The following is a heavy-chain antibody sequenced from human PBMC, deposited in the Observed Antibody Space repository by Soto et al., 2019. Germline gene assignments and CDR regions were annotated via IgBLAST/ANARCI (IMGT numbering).Heavy chain of an antibody. V-gene: IGHV4-39*01. J-gene: IGHJ5*02. CDR1: GGSISSSSYY. CDR2: IYYSGST. Sequence: QLQLQESGPGLVKPSETLSLTCTVSGGSISSSSYYWGWIRQPPGKGLEWIGSIYYSGSTYYNPSLKSRVTISVDTSKNQFSLKLSSVTAADTAVYYCARHRGYSGYDSTIAVAGFYRWWFDPWGQGTLVTVSS. CDR3: ARHRGYSGYDSTIAVAGFYRWWFDP. D-gene: IGHD5-12*01.